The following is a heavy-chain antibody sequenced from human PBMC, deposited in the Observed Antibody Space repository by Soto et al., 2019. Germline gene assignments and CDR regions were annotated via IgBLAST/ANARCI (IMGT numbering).Heavy chain of an antibody. CDR3: ARRYVLMDV. J-gene: IGHJ6*02. Sequence: ASVKVSCKASGYTFTSFDITWVRQATGQGLEWMGWMNPNSGNTGYAQKFQGRVTMTSDTSISTAYMELRSLSSDDTAVYYCARRYVLMDVWGQGTTVTVSS. CDR2: MNPNSGNT. D-gene: IGHD3-9*01. CDR1: GYTFTSFD. V-gene: IGHV1-8*01.